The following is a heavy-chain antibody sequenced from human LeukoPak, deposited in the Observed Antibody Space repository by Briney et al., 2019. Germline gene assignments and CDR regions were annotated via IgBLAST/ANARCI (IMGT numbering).Heavy chain of an antibody. Sequence: KPSETLSLTCSVSGASISSHYWSWIRQPPGKGLEWIGYIHYSGSTNCNPSLKSRVTISLDTSKNQFSLKLTSVTAADTAVYYCARTYGSGRNHYYYYYGMDVWGQGTTVTVSS. D-gene: IGHD3-10*01. CDR2: IHYSGST. J-gene: IGHJ6*02. V-gene: IGHV4-59*11. CDR1: GASISSHY. CDR3: ARTYGSGRNHYYYYYGMDV.